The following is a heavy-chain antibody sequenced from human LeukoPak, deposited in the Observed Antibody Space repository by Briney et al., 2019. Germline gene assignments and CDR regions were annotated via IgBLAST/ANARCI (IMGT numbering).Heavy chain of an antibody. J-gene: IGHJ5*02. CDR1: GGTFSSFA. D-gene: IGHD6-13*01. Sequence: ASVKVSCKASGGTFSSFAISWVRQAPGQGLEWMGGIIPVLGTAKNAQKFQGRVTIITDESTRTAYMELSSLRSEDMAVYYCARNPFREHRTSWNNWFDPWGQGTLVTVSS. CDR3: ARNPFREHRTSWNNWFDP. V-gene: IGHV1-69*05. CDR2: IIPVLGTA.